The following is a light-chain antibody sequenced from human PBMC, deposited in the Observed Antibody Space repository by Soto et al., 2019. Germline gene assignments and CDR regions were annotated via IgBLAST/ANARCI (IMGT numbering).Light chain of an antibody. CDR3: QQRSSWPLT. Sequence: EIVLTQSPGTLSLSPGERATLSFSASQSVSSYLAWYQQKPGQAPRLLIYDASNRATGIPARFSGTGSGTDFTLTISSLEPEDFAVYYCQQRSSWPLTFGGGTKVDIK. CDR2: DAS. J-gene: IGKJ4*01. V-gene: IGKV3-11*01. CDR1: QSVSSY.